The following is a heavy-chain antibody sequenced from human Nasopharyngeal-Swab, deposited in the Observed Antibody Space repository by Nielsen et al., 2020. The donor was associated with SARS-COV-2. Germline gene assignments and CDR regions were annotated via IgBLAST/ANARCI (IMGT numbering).Heavy chain of an antibody. V-gene: IGHV4-31*02. CDR2: INYSGST. D-gene: IGHD5/OR15-5a*01. J-gene: IGHJ3*02. CDR3: ARFGVFDAFDI. Sequence: WIRQPPGEGLEWIGYINYSGSTYYNPSLKSRVTISVDTSKNEFSLKLTSVTAADTAVFYCARFGVFDAFDIWGQGTMVTVSS.